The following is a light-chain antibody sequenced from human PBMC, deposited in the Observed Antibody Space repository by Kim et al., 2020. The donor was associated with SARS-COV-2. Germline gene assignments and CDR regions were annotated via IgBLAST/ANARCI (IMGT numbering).Light chain of an antibody. CDR1: QSANSN. J-gene: IGKJ4*01. CDR3: QKYNNWPRT. V-gene: IGKV3-15*01. CDR2: GAS. Sequence: EIVMTQSPATLSVSPGERATLSCRASQSANSNLAWYQQKPGQAPRLLIYGASSRATGIPARFSGSGSGTEFTLTISSLQSEDFAVYYCQKYNNWPRTFGGETKVEIK.